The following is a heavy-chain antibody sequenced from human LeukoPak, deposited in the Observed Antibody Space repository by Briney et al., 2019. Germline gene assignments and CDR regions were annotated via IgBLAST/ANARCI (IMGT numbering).Heavy chain of an antibody. CDR1: GYSISSGGYY. CDR3: ARADWGRGPEY. J-gene: IGHJ4*02. Sequence: TLSLTCTVSGYSISSGGYYWSWIRQHPGKGPEWIGYIYYSGSTYYNPSLKSRVTISVDTSKNQFSLKLSSVTVADTAVYYCARADWGRGPEYWGQGTLVTVSS. CDR2: IYYSGST. V-gene: IGHV4-31*03. D-gene: IGHD3-16*01.